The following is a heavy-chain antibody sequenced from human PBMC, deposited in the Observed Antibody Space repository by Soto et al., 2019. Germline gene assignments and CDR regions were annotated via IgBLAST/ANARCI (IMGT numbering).Heavy chain of an antibody. CDR1: GFTFSSYA. J-gene: IGHJ4*02. CDR2: ISSNGGST. V-gene: IGHV3-64*01. Sequence: GGSLRLSCAASGFTFSSYAMHWVRQAPGKGLEYVSTISSNGGSTYYAKSVKGRFTISRDNIRSTLYLQMGSLRAEDMAVYYCAREWYYGSGSYPIDYWGQGTLVTVSS. CDR3: AREWYYGSGSYPIDY. D-gene: IGHD3-10*01.